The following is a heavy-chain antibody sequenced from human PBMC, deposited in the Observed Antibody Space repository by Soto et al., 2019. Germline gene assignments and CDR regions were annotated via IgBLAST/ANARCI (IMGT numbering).Heavy chain of an antibody. CDR2: VAASGST. Sequence: SETLSLTCTVSGGSISGFFWTWVRQPPGRPLEGLGHVAASGSTAYNPSLRSRLSLSLDVSKNRFSLELTSSTAGATATYVCARGGSTNYNYGLDVRGRGSTVTVSS. J-gene: IGHJ6*04. D-gene: IGHD6-25*01. CDR3: ARGGSTNYNYGLDV. V-gene: IGHV4-4*07. CDR1: GGSISGFF.